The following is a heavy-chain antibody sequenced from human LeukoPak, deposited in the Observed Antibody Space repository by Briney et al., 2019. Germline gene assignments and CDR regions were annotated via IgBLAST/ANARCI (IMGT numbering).Heavy chain of an antibody. CDR1: GFTFSSYW. D-gene: IGHD3-22*01. V-gene: IGHV3-7*01. CDR2: IKQDGSEK. J-gene: IGHJ4*02. CDR3: ATGTYYYDSSGYYLSDS. Sequence: GGSLRLSCAASGFTFSSYWMSWVRQAPGKGLEWVANIKQDGSEKYYVDSVKGRFTISRDNAKNSLYLQMNSLRAEDTAVYYCATGTYYYDSSGYYLSDSWGQGTLVTVSS.